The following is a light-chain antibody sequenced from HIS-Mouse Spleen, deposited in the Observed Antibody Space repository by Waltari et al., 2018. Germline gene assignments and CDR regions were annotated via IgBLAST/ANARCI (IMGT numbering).Light chain of an antibody. CDR1: SGSIASNY. CDR3: QSYDSSNVV. J-gene: IGLJ2*01. V-gene: IGLV6-57*04. Sequence: NFMLTQPHSVSESPGKTVTISCTRSSGSIASNYVQWYQQRPGSAPTTVIYEDNQRPPGVPDRFSGSIDSSSNSAALTIAGLKTDDEADYYCQSYDSSNVVFGGGTKLTVL. CDR2: EDN.